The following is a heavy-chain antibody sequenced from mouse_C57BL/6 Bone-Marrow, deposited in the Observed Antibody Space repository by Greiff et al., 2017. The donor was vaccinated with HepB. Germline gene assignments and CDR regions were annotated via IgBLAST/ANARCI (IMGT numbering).Heavy chain of an antibody. CDR2: IHPNSGST. Sequence: QVQLQQHGAELVKPGASVKLSCKASGYTFTSYWMHWVKQRPGQGLEWIGMIHPNSGSTNYNEKFKSKATLTVDKSSSTAYMQLSSLTSEDSEVYYCARGDGVYFDYWGQGTTLTVSS. D-gene: IGHD1-2*01. CDR3: ARGDGVYFDY. V-gene: IGHV1-64*01. J-gene: IGHJ2*01. CDR1: GYTFTSYW.